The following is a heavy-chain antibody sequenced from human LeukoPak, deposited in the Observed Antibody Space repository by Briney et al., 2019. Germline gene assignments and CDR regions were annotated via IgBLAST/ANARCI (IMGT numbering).Heavy chain of an antibody. CDR3: ARDMTTVTTFDY. D-gene: IGHD4-17*01. J-gene: IGHJ4*02. CDR2: IIPIFGTA. CDR1: GGTFSSYA. V-gene: IGHV1-69*05. Sequence: SVKVSCKASGGTFSSYAISWVRRAPGQGLEWMGRIIPIFGTANYAQKFQGRVTITTDESMSTAYMELSSLRSEDTAVYYCARDMTTVTTFDYWGQGTLVTVSS.